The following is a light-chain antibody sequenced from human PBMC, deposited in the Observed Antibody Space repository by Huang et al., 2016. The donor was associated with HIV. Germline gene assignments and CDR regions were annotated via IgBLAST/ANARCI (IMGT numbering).Light chain of an antibody. V-gene: IGKV3-11*01. Sequence: ETVLTQSPATLSLSPGERATLSCRASQSVSSYLAWYQQKPGQAPQLLIYDASNRATGIPARFSGSGSETDFTLTISSLEPEDFAVYYCQQRSNWAPITFGGGTKVEIK. CDR3: QQRSNWAPIT. CDR1: QSVSSY. J-gene: IGKJ4*01. CDR2: DAS.